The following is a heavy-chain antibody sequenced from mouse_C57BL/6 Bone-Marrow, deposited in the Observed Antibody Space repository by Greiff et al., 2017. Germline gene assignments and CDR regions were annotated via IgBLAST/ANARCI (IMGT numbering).Heavy chain of an antibody. D-gene: IGHD1-1*01. V-gene: IGHV1-81*01. J-gene: IGHJ2*01. Sequence: VKVVESGAELARPGASVKLSSKASGYTFTSYGISWVKQRTGQGLEWIGEIYPRSGNTYYNEKFKGKATLTADKSSSTAYMELRSLTSEDSAVYFCARDVGSSYYFDYWGQGTTLTVSS. CDR3: ARDVGSSYYFDY. CDR2: IYPRSGNT. CDR1: GYTFTSYG.